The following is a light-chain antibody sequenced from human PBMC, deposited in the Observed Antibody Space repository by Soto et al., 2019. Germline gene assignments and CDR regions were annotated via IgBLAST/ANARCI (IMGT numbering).Light chain of an antibody. CDR3: ASWDDSLNVI. CDR1: SSNIGRNT. V-gene: IGLV1-44*01. J-gene: IGLJ2*01. CDR2: SDD. Sequence: QSVLTQSPSASGTPGQGVTISCSGSSSNIGRNTVSWYQQIPGTAPKLLIYSDDQRPSWVPGRFSASKSGASASLAITGLQSEDEALYYCASWDDSLNVIFGGGTKLTVL.